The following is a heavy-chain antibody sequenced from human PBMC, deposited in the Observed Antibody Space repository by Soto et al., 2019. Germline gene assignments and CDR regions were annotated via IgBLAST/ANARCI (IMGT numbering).Heavy chain of an antibody. CDR3: AKGANPGPKTGYAFDP. Sequence: SQTLSLPCAISGDSVSSNTASWNWIRQSQSRGLEWPGRTYFRSKWYNDYAVSVKSRITINPDTSNNQFSLQLNSLTPEDTAVYFCAKGANPGPKTGYAFDPWGQGIMVTVS. CDR1: GDSVSSNTAS. V-gene: IGHV6-1*01. D-gene: IGHD5-12*01. J-gene: IGHJ5*02. CDR2: TYFRSKWYN.